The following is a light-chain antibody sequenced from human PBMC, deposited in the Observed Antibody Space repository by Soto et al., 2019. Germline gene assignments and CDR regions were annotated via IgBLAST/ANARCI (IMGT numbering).Light chain of an antibody. CDR1: QSVSSN. V-gene: IGKV3-15*01. CDR2: GAS. CDR3: QQYNNWPPGAIT. J-gene: IGKJ5*01. Sequence: EIVMTQSPATLSVSPGERATLSCRASQSVSSNLAWYQQKPGQAPRLLISGASTRATGIPARFSGSGSGTEYTLTISSLQSADFAVDYCQQYNNWPPGAITFGQGTRLEIK.